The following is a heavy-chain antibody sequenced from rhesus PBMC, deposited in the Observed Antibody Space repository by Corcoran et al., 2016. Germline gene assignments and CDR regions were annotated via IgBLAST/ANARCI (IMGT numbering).Heavy chain of an antibody. J-gene: IGHJ1*01. CDR1: GYTFTAYS. CDR2: VDPEDGEA. D-gene: IGHD6-43*01. CDR3: ATVRYSSSYGEF. V-gene: IGHV1-111*02. Sequence: EVQLVQSGAEVKKPGASVKISCQASGYTFTAYSLHWVRQAPGKGLEWMGRVDPEDGEAIHAQKFQDRVTITADTSTDTAYMELSSLRSEDTAVYYCATVRYSSSYGEFWGQGALVTVSS.